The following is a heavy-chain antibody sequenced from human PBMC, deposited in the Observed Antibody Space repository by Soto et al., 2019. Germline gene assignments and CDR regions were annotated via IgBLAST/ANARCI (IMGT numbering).Heavy chain of an antibody. J-gene: IGHJ4*02. Sequence: LRLSCAASGFTFSSYAMSWVRQAPGEGLEWVSAISGYGSSTYYTDSVKGRFTISRDNSKNTLSLQMNSLRAEDTAVYYCAKDLLTTLTTGVDYWGQGTLVTVSS. CDR3: AKDLLTTLTTGVDY. D-gene: IGHD4-17*01. V-gene: IGHV3-23*01. CDR1: GFTFSSYA. CDR2: ISGYGSST.